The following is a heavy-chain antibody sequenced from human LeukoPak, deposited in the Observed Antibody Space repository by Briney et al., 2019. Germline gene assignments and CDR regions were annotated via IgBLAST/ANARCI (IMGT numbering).Heavy chain of an antibody. Sequence: PGGSLRLSCAASGFTFSSYGMSWVRQAPGKAREWLSAISGSGGSTYYADSVKGRFTISRDNAKNSLYLQMNSLRAEDTALYYCAKDMGMWELNFYYWGQGTLVTVSS. CDR3: AKDMGMWELNFYY. D-gene: IGHD1-26*01. CDR1: GFTFSSYG. CDR2: ISGSGGST. V-gene: IGHV3-23*01. J-gene: IGHJ4*02.